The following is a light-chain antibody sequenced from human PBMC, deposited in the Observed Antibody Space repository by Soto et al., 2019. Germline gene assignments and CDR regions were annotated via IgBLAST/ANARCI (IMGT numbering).Light chain of an antibody. J-gene: IGKJ1*01. CDR3: QQYGGSPQT. Sequence: PRERATLSCRASQSVSSNLAWYQQKPGQAPRLLIYGASSRATGIPDRFSGSGSGTDFTLTISRLEPEDFAVYYCQQYGGSPQTFGQGTKVDI. CDR1: QSVSSN. CDR2: GAS. V-gene: IGKV3-20*01.